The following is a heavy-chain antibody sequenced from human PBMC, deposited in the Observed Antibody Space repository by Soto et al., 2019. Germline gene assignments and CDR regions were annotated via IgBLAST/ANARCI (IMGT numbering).Heavy chain of an antibody. D-gene: IGHD3-16*01. CDR1: GGSFSGYY. J-gene: IGHJ4*02. CDR3: ARGGGGATIFDY. Sequence: QVQLQQWGAGLLKPSETLSLTCAVYGGSFSGYYWSWIRQPPEKGLEWIGEINHSGSTNYNPSLKSRVTISVDTYKNQFSLKLSSVTAADTAVYYCARGGGGATIFDYWGQGTLVTVSS. V-gene: IGHV4-34*01. CDR2: INHSGST.